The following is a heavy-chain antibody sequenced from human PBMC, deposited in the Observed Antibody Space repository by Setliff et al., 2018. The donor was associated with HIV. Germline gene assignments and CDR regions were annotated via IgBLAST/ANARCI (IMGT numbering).Heavy chain of an antibody. J-gene: IGHJ3*02. CDR3: ARLGYSGSLVGAFDI. CDR2: IYHSGIT. CDR1: GYSISSGYY. V-gene: IGHV4-38-2*02. Sequence: SETLSLTCTVSGYSISSGYYWGWIRQPPGKGLEWIGSIYHSGITYYNSSLKSRVAVSVDTSKNQFSLNLTSVTAADTAVYYCARLGYSGSLVGAFDIWGQGTMVTVSS. D-gene: IGHD1-26*01.